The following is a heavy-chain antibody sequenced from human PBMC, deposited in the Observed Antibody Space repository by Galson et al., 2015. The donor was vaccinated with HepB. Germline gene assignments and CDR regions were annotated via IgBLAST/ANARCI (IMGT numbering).Heavy chain of an antibody. D-gene: IGHD2-15*01. Sequence: SVKVSCKASGYTFTSYAMHWVRQAPGQRLEWMGWINAGNGNTKYSQKFQGRVTITRDTSASTAYMELSSLRSEDTAVYYCATRKMQKYCSGGSCYPTGAFDIWGQGTMVTVSS. J-gene: IGHJ3*02. V-gene: IGHV1-3*01. CDR1: GYTFTSYA. CDR3: ATRKMQKYCSGGSCYPTGAFDI. CDR2: INAGNGNT.